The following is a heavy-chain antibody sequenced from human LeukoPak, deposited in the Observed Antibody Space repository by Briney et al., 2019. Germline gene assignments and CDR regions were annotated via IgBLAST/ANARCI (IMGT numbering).Heavy chain of an antibody. CDR1: GGTFSSYA. J-gene: IGHJ5*02. CDR3: ARDPQVYANSNWFDP. CDR2: INAGNGNT. V-gene: IGHV1-3*01. Sequence: ASVKVSCKASGGTFSSYAISWVRQAPGQRLEWMGWINAGNGNTKYSQKFQGRVTITRDTSASTAYMELSSLRSEDTAVYYCARDPQVYANSNWFDPWGQGTLVTVSS. D-gene: IGHD2-8*01.